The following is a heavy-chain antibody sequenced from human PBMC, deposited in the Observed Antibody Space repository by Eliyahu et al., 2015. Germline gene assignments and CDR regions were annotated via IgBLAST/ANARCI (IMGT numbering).Heavy chain of an antibody. Sequence: EVQLVESGGGLVQPGGSLRLSCAASGFSFSRHGVSWVRQAPGKGLEWVSYISGGSSTIYYVDSVKGRFTMSRDNAKNSMYLQMNSLRDEDTAVYYCARGFRTDSNSGWGQGTLVTVSS. J-gene: IGHJ4*02. CDR3: ARGFRTDSNSG. CDR2: ISGGSSTI. D-gene: IGHD3/OR15-3a*01. CDR1: GFSFSRHG. V-gene: IGHV3-48*02.